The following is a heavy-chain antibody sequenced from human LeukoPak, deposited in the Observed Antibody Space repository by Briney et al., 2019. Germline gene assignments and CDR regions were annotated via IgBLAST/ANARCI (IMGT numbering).Heavy chain of an antibody. CDR3: ASLARRVYVEYYFDY. V-gene: IGHV5-51*01. CDR1: GYTFTSYW. Sequence: GESLKISCKGSGYTFTSYWIGWVRPMSGKGLEWMGIIYPGDSDTRYSPSFQGQVTVSADKSIITAYLQWSSLKASDTAMYYCASLARRVYVEYYFDYWGQGTLVTVSS. J-gene: IGHJ4*02. CDR2: IYPGDSDT. D-gene: IGHD2-8*01.